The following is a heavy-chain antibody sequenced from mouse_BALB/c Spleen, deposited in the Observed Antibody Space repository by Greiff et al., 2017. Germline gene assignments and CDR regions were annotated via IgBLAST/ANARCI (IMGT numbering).Heavy chain of an antibody. CDR1: GYTFTSYV. Sequence: EVQLQQSGPELVKPGASVKMSCKASGYTFTSYVMHWVKQKPGQGLEWIGYINPYNDGTKYNEKFKGKATLTSDKSSSTAYMELSSLTSEDSAVYYCARSPSIYYYGSSCFDHWGQGTTLTVAS. CDR3: ARSPSIYYYGSSCFDH. J-gene: IGHJ2*01. V-gene: IGHV1-14*01. CDR2: INPYNDGT. D-gene: IGHD1-1*01.